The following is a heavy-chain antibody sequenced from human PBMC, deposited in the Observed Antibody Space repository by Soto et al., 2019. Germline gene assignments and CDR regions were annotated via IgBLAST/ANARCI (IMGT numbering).Heavy chain of an antibody. V-gene: IGHV4-30-4*08. CDR3: DSEGGSHALDY. CDR2: IYYSGST. Sequence: SETLSLTCTVSGGSISSSSYYWDWIRQPPGKGLEWIGYIYYSGSTYYNPSLKSRVTISVDTSKNQFSLKLSSVTAADTAVYYCDSEGGSHALDYCGQGTLVTVS. D-gene: IGHD1-26*01. CDR1: GGSISSSSYY. J-gene: IGHJ4*02.